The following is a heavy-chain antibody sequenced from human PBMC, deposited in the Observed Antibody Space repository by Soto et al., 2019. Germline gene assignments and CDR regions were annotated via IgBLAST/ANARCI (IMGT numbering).Heavy chain of an antibody. CDR2: ISAYNGNT. Sequence: VQLVQSGAEVKKPGASVKVSCKASGYTFTSYGISWVRQAHGQGLEWMGWISAYNGNTKYEQKLQGRVTMTTDTSPSRAYMELRSMRSEDTAVYYCAREPNYFDYWGQGTLVTGS. J-gene: IGHJ4*02. V-gene: IGHV1-18*01. CDR1: GYTFTSYG. CDR3: AREPNYFDY.